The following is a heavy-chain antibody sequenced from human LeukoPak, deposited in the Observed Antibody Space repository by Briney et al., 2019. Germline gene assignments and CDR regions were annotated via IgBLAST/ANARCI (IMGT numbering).Heavy chain of an antibody. D-gene: IGHD6-6*01. V-gene: IGHV1-69*02. CDR1: GGTFSSYT. CDR3: ARFRYSSSSGLQGWFQNDAFDI. CDR2: IIPILGIA. J-gene: IGHJ3*02. Sequence: ASVKVSCKASGGTFSSYTISWVRQAPGQGHEWMGRIIPILGIANYAQKFQGRVTITADKSTSTAYMELSSLRSEDTAVYYCARFRYSSSSGLQGWFQNDAFDIWGQGTMVTVSS.